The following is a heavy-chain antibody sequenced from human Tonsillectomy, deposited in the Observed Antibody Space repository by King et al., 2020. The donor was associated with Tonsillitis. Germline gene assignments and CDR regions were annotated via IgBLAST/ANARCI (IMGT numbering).Heavy chain of an antibody. CDR2: ICWNSDAR. V-gene: IGHV3-9*01. CDR1: GFSFDDYG. J-gene: IGHJ4*02. Sequence: VQLVESGGGLVQPGRSLRLSCAASGFSFDDYGMHWVRQAPGKGLEWVSGICWNSDARGYADSVKGRFTISRANAKNSLYLQMNSLRDEDTALYYCAKEVHDKSGYCDYWGQGTLVTVSS. D-gene: IGHD3-22*01. CDR3: AKEVHDKSGYCDY.